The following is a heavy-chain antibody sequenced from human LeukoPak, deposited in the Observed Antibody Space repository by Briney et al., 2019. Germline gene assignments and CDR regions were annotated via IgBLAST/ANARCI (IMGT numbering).Heavy chain of an antibody. CDR3: ARVGYTSSRGERYYFDY. Sequence: GGSLRLSCTTSGFTVSDNYMSWVRQAPGKGLEWVSVISSGGTTFYADSVKGRFTISRDISKNTLFLQMDSLTAEDTAVYYCARVGYTSSRGERYYFDYWGQGTLVTVSS. D-gene: IGHD3-16*02. CDR2: ISSGGTT. V-gene: IGHV3-66*01. CDR1: GFTVSDNY. J-gene: IGHJ4*02.